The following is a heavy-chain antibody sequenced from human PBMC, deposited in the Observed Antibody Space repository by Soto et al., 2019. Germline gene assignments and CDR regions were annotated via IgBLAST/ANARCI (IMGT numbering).Heavy chain of an antibody. CDR1: GFTVSSNY. Sequence: PGGSLRLSCVDSGFTVSSNYMSWVRQAPGKGLEWVSVIYSGGSTYYADSVKGRFTISRDNSKNTLYLQMNSLRAEDTAVYYCARDRVESGYPEYFQHWGQGTLVTVSS. CDR2: IYSGGST. V-gene: IGHV3-53*01. D-gene: IGHD3-22*01. CDR3: ARDRVESGYPEYFQH. J-gene: IGHJ1*01.